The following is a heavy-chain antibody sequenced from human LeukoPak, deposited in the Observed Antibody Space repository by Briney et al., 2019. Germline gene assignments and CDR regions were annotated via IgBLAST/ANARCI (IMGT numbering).Heavy chain of an antibody. CDR2: IYHSGST. J-gene: IGHJ4*02. Sequence: SETLSLTCAVSGGSISSSNWWSSVRQPPGKGLEWIGEIYHSGSTNYNPSLKSRVTISVDKSKNQFSLKLSSVTAADTAVYYCARGLTMVRGVRPFDYWGQGTLVTVSS. D-gene: IGHD3-10*01. CDR3: ARGLTMVRGVRPFDY. CDR1: GGSISSSNW. V-gene: IGHV4-4*02.